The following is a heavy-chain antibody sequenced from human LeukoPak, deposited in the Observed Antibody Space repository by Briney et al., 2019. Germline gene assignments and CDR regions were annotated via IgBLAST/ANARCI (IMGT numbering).Heavy chain of an antibody. CDR2: TYYRPKWYT. CDR1: GDSISSTSTA. V-gene: IGHV6-1*01. J-gene: IGHJ5*02. Sequence: SQTLSLTCAISGDSISSTSTAWHWIRQSPSRGLEWLGRTYYRPKWYTDYAGSVKSRLVINPDTSKNEFSLQMTSVTSSDTAIYFCARGPKTGWFDHWGQGTLVTVSS. CDR3: ARGPKTGWFDH. D-gene: IGHD3-9*01.